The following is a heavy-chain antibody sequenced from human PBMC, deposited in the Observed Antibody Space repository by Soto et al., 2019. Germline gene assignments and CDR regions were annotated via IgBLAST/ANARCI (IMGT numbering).Heavy chain of an antibody. CDR2: ISYDGSNK. J-gene: IGHJ6*02. CDR3: ARVRLPAARRGGGLDV. V-gene: IGHV3-30-3*01. D-gene: IGHD2-2*01. Sequence: QVQLVESGGGVVQPGRSLRLSCVASGFTFSSYSMHWVRQAPGKGLEWVADISYDGSNKYYADSLKGRFTISRDTSKNALNLQMNGLRAEDTAVYYCARVRLPAARRGGGLDVWGQGTTVTVSS. CDR1: GFTFSSYS.